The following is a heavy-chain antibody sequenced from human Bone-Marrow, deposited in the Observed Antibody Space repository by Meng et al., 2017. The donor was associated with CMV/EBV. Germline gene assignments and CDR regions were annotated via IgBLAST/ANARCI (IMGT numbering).Heavy chain of an antibody. D-gene: IGHD2-2*01. V-gene: IGHV3-9*01. CDR2: ISWNSGSI. CDR3: ARVLGYCSSTSCPPSGPPHYYYYGMDV. CDR1: GFTFDDYA. Sequence: SLKISCAASGFTFDDYAMHWVRQAPGKGLEWVSGISWNSGSIGYADSVKGRFTISRDNAKNSLYLQMNSLRAEDTAVYYCARVLGYCSSTSCPPSGPPHYYYYGMDVWGQGTTVTVSS. J-gene: IGHJ6*02.